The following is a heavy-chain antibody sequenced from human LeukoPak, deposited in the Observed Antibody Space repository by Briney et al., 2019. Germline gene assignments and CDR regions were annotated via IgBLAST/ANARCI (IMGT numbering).Heavy chain of an antibody. Sequence: SETLSLTCTVSGGSISSSSYYWGWIRQPPGKGLEWIGSIYYSGSTYYNPSPKSRVTISVDTSKNQFSLKLSSVTAADTAVYYCARGLIIGTTSPFDYWGQGTLVTVSS. CDR2: IYYSGST. J-gene: IGHJ4*02. V-gene: IGHV4-39*07. D-gene: IGHD1-7*01. CDR3: ARGLIIGTTSPFDY. CDR1: GGSISSSSYY.